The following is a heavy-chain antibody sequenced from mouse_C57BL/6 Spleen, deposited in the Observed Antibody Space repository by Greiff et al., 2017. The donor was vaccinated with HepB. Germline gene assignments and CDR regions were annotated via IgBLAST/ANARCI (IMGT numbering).Heavy chain of an antibody. CDR3: ARTSYGMGAMDY. J-gene: IGHJ4*01. CDR2: ISNLAYSI. CDR1: GFTFSDYG. D-gene: IGHD1-1*01. Sequence: VKVEESGGGLVQPGGSLKLSCAASGFTFSDYGMAWVRQAPRKGPEWVAFISNLAYSIYYADTVTGRFTISRENAKNTLYLEMSSLRSEDTAMYYCARTSYGMGAMDYWGQGTSVTVSS. V-gene: IGHV5-15*04.